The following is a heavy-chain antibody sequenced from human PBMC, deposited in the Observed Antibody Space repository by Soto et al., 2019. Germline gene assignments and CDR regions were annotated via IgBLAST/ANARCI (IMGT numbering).Heavy chain of an antibody. CDR3: AKENDFWSGPIDY. CDR2: ISGSGSST. Sequence: GGSLRLSCAASGFTFSSYAMSWVRQAPGKGLEWVSGISGSGSSTDYADSVKGRFTISRDNSKNTLYLQMNSLRAEDTAVYYCAKENDFWSGPIDYWGQGTLVTVSS. D-gene: IGHD3-3*01. V-gene: IGHV3-23*01. J-gene: IGHJ4*02. CDR1: GFTFSSYA.